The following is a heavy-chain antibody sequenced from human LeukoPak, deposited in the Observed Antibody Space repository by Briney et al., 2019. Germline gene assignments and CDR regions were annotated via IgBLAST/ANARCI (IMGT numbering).Heavy chain of an antibody. J-gene: IGHJ4*02. CDR1: GFTFSSYA. D-gene: IGHD2-21*01. Sequence: GGSLRLSCAASGFTFSSYAMHWVRQAPGKGLEWVSYISSSGSTIYYADPVKGRFTISRDNAKNSLYLQMNSLRAEDTAVYYCAKDFIGVYFDYWGQGTLVTVSS. CDR3: AKDFIGVYFDY. CDR2: ISSSGSTI. V-gene: IGHV3-48*04.